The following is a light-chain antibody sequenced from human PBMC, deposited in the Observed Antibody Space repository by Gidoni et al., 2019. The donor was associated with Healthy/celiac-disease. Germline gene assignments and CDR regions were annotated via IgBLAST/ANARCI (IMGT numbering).Light chain of an antibody. Sequence: QSVLTQPPSASGTPGQRVTIPCSGSSSNIGSNTVNWYQQLPGTAPKLLIYSNNQRPSGVPDRFSGSKSGTSASLAISGLQSEDEADYYCAAWDDSLNGVVFGGGTKLTV. CDR1: SSNIGSNT. V-gene: IGLV1-44*01. CDR2: SNN. J-gene: IGLJ2*01. CDR3: AAWDDSLNGVV.